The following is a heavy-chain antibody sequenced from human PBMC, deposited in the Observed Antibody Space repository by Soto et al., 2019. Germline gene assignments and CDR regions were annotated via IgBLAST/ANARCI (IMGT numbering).Heavy chain of an antibody. V-gene: IGHV4-59*01. CDR2: MYYSGST. Sequence: SETLSLTCTVSVESISIYYWSWIRQPPGKGLEWIGYMYYSGSTNYNPSLKSRVTISVDTSMNQFSLKLSSVTASDTAVYYCARDAGAPADYWGQGTLVTVSS. J-gene: IGHJ4*02. CDR3: ARDAGAPADY. CDR1: VESISIYY.